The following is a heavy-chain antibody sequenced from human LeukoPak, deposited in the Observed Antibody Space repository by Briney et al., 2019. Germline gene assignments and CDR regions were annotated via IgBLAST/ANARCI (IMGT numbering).Heavy chain of an antibody. J-gene: IGHJ4*02. CDR1: VFTFNSYS. CDR3: GRASYLPSGWYAQFDC. Sequence: GGSLRLSCAASVFTFNSYSMNWVRHAPGKGLECVSSISSSSSYIYYADSVKGRFTISRDNAKNSLYLQMNSRRAEDTAVYYCGRASYLPSGWYAQFDCWGQGTLVTVSS. D-gene: IGHD6-19*01. CDR2: ISSSSSYI. V-gene: IGHV3-21*01.